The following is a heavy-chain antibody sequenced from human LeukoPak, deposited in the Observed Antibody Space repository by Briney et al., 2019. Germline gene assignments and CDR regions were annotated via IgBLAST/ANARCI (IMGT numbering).Heavy chain of an antibody. V-gene: IGHV3-30*18. CDR3: AKGYCSSTSCYPIDP. D-gene: IGHD2-2*01. Sequence: GGSLRLSCAASGFTFSGYGMHWVRQAPGKGLEWVAVISHDGSNKYYADSVKGRFTISRGNSKNTLHLQMNSLRGEDTAVYYCAKGYCSSTSCYPIDPWGQGTLVTVSS. CDR1: GFTFSGYG. CDR2: ISHDGSNK. J-gene: IGHJ5*02.